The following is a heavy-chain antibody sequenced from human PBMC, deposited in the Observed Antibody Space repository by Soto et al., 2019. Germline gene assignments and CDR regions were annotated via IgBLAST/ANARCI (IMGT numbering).Heavy chain of an antibody. J-gene: IGHJ6*02. V-gene: IGHV3-11*06. CDR3: ATPKSSGGYYYGMDV. Sequence: PGGSLRLSCADSGFTFSDYYMSWIRQAPGKGLEWVSYISSSSSYTNYADSVKGRFTISRDNAKNSLYLQMNSLRAEDTAVYYCATPKSSGGYYYGMDVWGQGTTVTVSS. CDR2: ISSSSSYT. D-gene: IGHD6-19*01. CDR1: GFTFSDYY.